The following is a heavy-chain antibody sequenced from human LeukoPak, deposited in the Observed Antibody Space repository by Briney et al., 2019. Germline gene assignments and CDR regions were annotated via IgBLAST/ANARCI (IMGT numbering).Heavy chain of an antibody. CDR3: ARGGYCVGDCRDAFDI. CDR1: GFPFSTYN. D-gene: IGHD2-21*02. J-gene: IGHJ3*02. CDR2: ISNNGGTI. Sequence: GGSLRLSCAASGFPFSTYNMNWVRQAPGKGLEWLSYISNNGGTIHYADSVKGRFTISRDNAQNSLYLQMNSLRAEDTAVYYCARGGYCVGDCRDAFDIWGQGTMVTVSS. V-gene: IGHV3-48*01.